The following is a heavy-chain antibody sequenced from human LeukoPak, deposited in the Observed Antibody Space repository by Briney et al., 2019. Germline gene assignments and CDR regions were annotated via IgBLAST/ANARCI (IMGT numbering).Heavy chain of an antibody. J-gene: IGHJ4*02. D-gene: IGHD2-2*01. CDR1: GGSFSGYY. Sequence: SETLSPTCAVYGGSFSGYYWSWIRQPPGKGLEWIGEINHSGSTNYNPSLKSRVTISVDTSKNQFSLKLSSVTAADTAVYYCARYQLLIGVDYWGQGTLVTVSS. CDR3: ARYQLLIGVDY. CDR2: INHSGST. V-gene: IGHV4-34*01.